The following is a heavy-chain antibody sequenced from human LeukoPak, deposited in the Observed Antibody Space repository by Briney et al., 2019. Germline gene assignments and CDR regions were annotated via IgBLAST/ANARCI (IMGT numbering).Heavy chain of an antibody. Sequence: ASVKVSCKASGYTFTSYYMHWVRQAPGQGLEWMGGINPSGGSTSYAQKFQGRLTMTRDTSTSTVYMELSSLRSEDTAVYYCAREGTVVVVAAYFDYWGQGTLVTVSS. CDR3: AREGTVVVVAAYFDY. CDR2: INPSGGST. CDR1: GYTFTSYY. V-gene: IGHV1-46*01. J-gene: IGHJ4*02. D-gene: IGHD2-15*01.